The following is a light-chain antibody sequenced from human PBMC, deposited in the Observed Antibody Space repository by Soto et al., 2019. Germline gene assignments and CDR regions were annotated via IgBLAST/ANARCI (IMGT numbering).Light chain of an antibody. CDR2: GAS. CDR3: QQYTGPPTT. CDR1: QSVSSSY. Sequence: ETVLTQSPGTLSLSPWERATLSCRASQSVSSSYLAWYQQKPGQAPRLLIYGASSRATGIPDRFSGSGSGTDFTLTITRLEPEDSAVYFCQQYTGPPTTFGQGTRLEIK. J-gene: IGKJ5*01. V-gene: IGKV3-20*01.